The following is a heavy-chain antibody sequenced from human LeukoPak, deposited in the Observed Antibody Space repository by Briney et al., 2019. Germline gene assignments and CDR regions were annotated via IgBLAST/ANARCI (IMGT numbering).Heavy chain of an antibody. CDR1: GFTFSSYW. Sequence: GGSLRLSCAASGFTFSSYWMSWVCQAPGKGLEWVANIKQDGSEKYYVDSVKGRFTISRDNAKNSLYLQMNSLRAEDTAVYYCARTGWFETYYFDYWGQGTLVTVSS. J-gene: IGHJ4*02. D-gene: IGHD3-10*01. CDR2: IKQDGSEK. V-gene: IGHV3-7*01. CDR3: ARTGWFETYYFDY.